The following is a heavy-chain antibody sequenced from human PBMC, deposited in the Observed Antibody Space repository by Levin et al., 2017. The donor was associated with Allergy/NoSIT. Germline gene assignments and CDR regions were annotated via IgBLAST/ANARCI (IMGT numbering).Heavy chain of an antibody. J-gene: IGHJ4*02. CDR3: ARGGSYDSSAYSFDY. D-gene: IGHD3-22*01. CDR1: GFTLRNHD. Sequence: SGGSLRLSCAASGFTLRNHDMHWVRQPAGKGLEWVSVIGTAGDTYFAASVQGRFTISRENVNNSVYLQMDRLKDGDAAVYYCARGGSYDSSAYSFDYWGQGVLVTVSS. CDR2: IGTAGDT. V-gene: IGHV3-13*04.